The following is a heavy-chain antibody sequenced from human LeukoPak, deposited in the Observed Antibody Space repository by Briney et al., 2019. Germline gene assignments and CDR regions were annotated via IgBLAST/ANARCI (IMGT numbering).Heavy chain of an antibody. CDR3: ARANYYDRSGAFDI. CDR2: IYTSGST. D-gene: IGHD3-22*01. CDR1: GGSISSYY. V-gene: IGHV4-4*07. Sequence: SETLSLTCTVSGGSISSYYWSWIRQPAGKGLEWIGRIYTSGSTNYYPSLKSRVTISVDTSKNQFSLKLSSVTAADTAVYYCARANYYDRSGAFDIWGQGTMVTVSS. J-gene: IGHJ3*02.